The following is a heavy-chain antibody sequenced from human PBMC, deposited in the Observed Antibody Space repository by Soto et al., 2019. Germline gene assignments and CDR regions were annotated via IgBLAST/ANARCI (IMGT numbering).Heavy chain of an antibody. CDR3: ARYSGYEGLRFDP. J-gene: IGHJ5*02. CDR2: IYYSGST. CDR1: GGSISSGDYY. D-gene: IGHD5-12*01. Sequence: QVQLQESGPGLVKPSQTLSLTCTVSGGSISSGDYYWSWIRQPPGKGLEWIGYIYYSGSTYYNPSLKSRVTRSVDPSKNQFSLKLSSVTAADTAVYYCARYSGYEGLRFDPWGQGTLVTVSS. V-gene: IGHV4-30-4*01.